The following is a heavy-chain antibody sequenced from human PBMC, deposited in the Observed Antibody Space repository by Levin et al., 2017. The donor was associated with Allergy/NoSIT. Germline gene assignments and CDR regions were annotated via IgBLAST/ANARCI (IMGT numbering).Heavy chain of an antibody. CDR1: GGSISSSSSY. CDR2: IYYSGST. D-gene: IGHD6-13*01. CDR3: ARHRSIGAAGLDY. Sequence: SETLSLTCTVSGGSISSSSSYWGWIRQPPGKGLEWIGTIYYSGSTYYNPSLKSRVTVSVDTSKNQFSLKLSSVTAADTAVYYCARHRSIGAAGLDYWGQGALVTVSS. J-gene: IGHJ4*02. V-gene: IGHV4-39*01.